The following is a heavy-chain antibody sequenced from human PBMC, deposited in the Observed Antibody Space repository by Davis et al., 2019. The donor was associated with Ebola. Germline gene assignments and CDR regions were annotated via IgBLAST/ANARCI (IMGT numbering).Heavy chain of an antibody. CDR1: GGSISSSSYY. D-gene: IGHD3-3*01. CDR2: IYYSGST. Sequence: SETLSLTCTVSGGSISSSSYYWGWIRQPPGKGLEWIGSIYYSGSTYYNPSLKSRVTISVDTSKNQFSLKLSSVTAADTAVYYCARGRTIWYGMDVWGQGTTVTVSS. CDR3: ARGRTIWYGMDV. V-gene: IGHV4-39*01. J-gene: IGHJ6*02.